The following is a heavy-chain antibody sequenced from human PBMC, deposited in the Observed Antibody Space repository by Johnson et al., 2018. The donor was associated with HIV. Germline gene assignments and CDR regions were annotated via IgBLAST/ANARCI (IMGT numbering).Heavy chain of an antibody. CDR3: ARGGSSTSLDAFDI. D-gene: IGHD2-2*01. Sequence: VLLLESGGGLVKPGRSLRLSCAASGFTFSDYYMSWIRQAPGKGLEWVSYISSSGSTIYYADSVKGRFTISRDNSKNTLYLQMNSLRAEDTAVYYCARGGSSTSLDAFDIWGQGTMVTVSS. CDR2: ISSSGSTI. CDR1: GFTFSDYY. J-gene: IGHJ3*02. V-gene: IGHV3-11*04.